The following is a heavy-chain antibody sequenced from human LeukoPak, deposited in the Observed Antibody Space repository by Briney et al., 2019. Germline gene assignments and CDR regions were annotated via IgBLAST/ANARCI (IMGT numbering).Heavy chain of an antibody. Sequence: VGSLRLSCAASGLTFSSYWMHCVREAPGKGLVWVSGTNTDGSSTMYADSVKGRFTIARDNAKNTLYLQMNSLRAGDTAVYDCARDIITMGLSGGFDLWGRGTLVTVSS. J-gene: IGHJ2*01. CDR2: TNTDGSST. CDR3: ARDIITMGLSGGFDL. D-gene: IGHD3-10*01. V-gene: IGHV3-74*03. CDR1: GLTFSSYW.